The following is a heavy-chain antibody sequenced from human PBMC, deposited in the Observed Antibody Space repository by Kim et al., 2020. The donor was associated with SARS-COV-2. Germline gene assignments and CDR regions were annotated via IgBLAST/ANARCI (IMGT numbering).Heavy chain of an antibody. CDR3: ARGNTETIDY. J-gene: IGHJ4*02. CDR1: GYTFTTRY. CDR2: INPDSGVT. Sequence: ASVKVSCKTSGYTFTTRYLHWVRQALGYGLEWMGRINPDSGVTDYAQRFRGRVTMTRDKSISTVYMELSSLRSDDTVVYYCARGNTETIDYWGQGTLVTVSS. V-gene: IGHV1-2*05.